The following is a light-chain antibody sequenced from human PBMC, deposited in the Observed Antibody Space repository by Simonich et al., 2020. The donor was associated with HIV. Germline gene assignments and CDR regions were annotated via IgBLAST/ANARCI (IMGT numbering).Light chain of an antibody. CDR2: VLT. Sequence: QSALTQPASVSGSPGQSITISCTGTTSDVGAYNYVSWYQQHPGKAPKLIIYVLTNRPSGVSNRFSGSKSGNTASLTISGLQAEDEADYYCSSYTSSSTWVFGGGTKLTVL. V-gene: IGLV2-14*03. CDR1: TSDVGAYNY. CDR3: SSYTSSSTWV. J-gene: IGLJ3*02.